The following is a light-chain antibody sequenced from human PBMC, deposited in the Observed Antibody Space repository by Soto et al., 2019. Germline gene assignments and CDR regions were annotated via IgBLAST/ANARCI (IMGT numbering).Light chain of an antibody. Sequence: QSALTQPPSASGSPGQSVTISCTGTSSDVGGYNYVSWHQQHPGKAPKVVIYEVSKRPSGVPDRFSGSKSGNTASLTVSGLQAEDEADYYCSSFAGGGNPMLLGGGTKLTVL. CDR3: SSFAGGGNPML. CDR2: EVS. J-gene: IGLJ2*01. V-gene: IGLV2-8*01. CDR1: SSDVGGYNY.